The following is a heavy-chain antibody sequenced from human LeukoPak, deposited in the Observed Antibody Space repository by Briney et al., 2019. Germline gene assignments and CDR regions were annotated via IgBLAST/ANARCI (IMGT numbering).Heavy chain of an antibody. CDR1: GYTFTSYY. J-gene: IGHJ3*02. D-gene: IGHD3-10*01. CDR3: ARWGTYYYGSGSNVDAFDI. V-gene: IGHV1-2*02. Sequence: ASVKVSCKASGYTFTSYYMHWVRQAPGQGLEWMGIINPNSGGTNYAQKFQGRVTMTRDTSISTAYMELSRLRSDDTAVYYCARWGTYYYGSGSNVDAFDIWGQGTMVTVSS. CDR2: INPNSGGT.